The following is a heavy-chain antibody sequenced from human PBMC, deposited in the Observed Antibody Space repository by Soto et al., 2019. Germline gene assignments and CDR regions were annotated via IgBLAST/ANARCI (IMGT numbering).Heavy chain of an antibody. J-gene: IGHJ4*02. V-gene: IGHV3-11*06. CDR2: ISSSGTYT. CDR1: GFTFSDYY. D-gene: IGHD6-13*01. CDR3: ATMAAGGIYYFDS. Sequence: QVQLVESGGGLVKPGGSLRLSCAASGFTFSDYYMSWIRQAPGKGLEWVSYISSSGTYTNYADSVKGRFTISRDNAKNSLHLQMNSLTADDTAVYYCATMAAGGIYYFDSWGQGTLVTVSS.